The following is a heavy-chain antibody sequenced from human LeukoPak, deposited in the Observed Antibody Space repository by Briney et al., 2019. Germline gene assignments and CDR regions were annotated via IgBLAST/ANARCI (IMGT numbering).Heavy chain of an antibody. CDR3: ARGTSGSYLKYYFDY. J-gene: IGHJ4*02. CDR1: GGSLGSYF. D-gene: IGHD1-26*01. V-gene: IGHV4-34*01. Sequence: PSETLSLTCAVYGGSLGSYFWNWIRQTPGKGLEWIGEVGHSGNTNYNPSLKSRVTISGDTSKNQFSLKLSSVTAADTAVYYCARGTSGSYLKYYFDYWGQGTLVTVSS. CDR2: VGHSGNT.